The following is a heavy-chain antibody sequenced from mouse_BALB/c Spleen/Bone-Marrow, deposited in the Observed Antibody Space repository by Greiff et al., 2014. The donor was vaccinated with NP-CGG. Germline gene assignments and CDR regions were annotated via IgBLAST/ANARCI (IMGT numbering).Heavy chain of an antibody. V-gene: IGHV1-87*01. D-gene: IGHD1-2*01. CDR1: GYTFTSYW. J-gene: IGHJ4*01. Sequence: QVQLQQSGAELARPGASVKLSCKASGYTFTSYWMQWLKQRPGQGLEWIGAIYPGDGDTRYTQKFKGKATLTADKSSSIAYMQLSSLASEDSAVYYCARGHYDGLLDYWGQGTSVTASS. CDR3: ARGHYDGLLDY. CDR2: IYPGDGDT.